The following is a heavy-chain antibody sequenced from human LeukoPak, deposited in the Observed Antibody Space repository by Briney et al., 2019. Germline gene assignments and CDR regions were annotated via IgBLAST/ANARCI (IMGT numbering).Heavy chain of an antibody. J-gene: IGHJ4*02. CDR2: IITNYGTT. CDR1: GGTFSNYA. V-gene: IGHV1-69*13. CDR3: ARPRTYYDFWRGYPPFDY. D-gene: IGHD3-3*01. Sequence: SVKVSCKASGGTFSNYAISWVRQAPGQGLEWMGGIITNYGTTNYAQKYQGRVTITADESTTTVYMELSSLRSEDTAVYYCARPRTYYDFWRGYPPFDYWGQGTLVTVSS.